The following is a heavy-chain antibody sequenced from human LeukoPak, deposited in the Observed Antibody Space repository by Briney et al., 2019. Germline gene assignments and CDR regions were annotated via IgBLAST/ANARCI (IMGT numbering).Heavy chain of an antibody. D-gene: IGHD3-10*01. Sequence: GGSLRLSCAASGFTFTSYSMNWVRQAPGKGLEWVSSISSSGSYIHYADSVKGRFTISRDNAKNSLYLQMNSLRAEGTAVYYCVRERFHGSGAPKFDFWGQGTLVTVSS. J-gene: IGHJ4*02. V-gene: IGHV3-21*01. CDR1: GFTFTSYS. CDR2: ISSSGSYI. CDR3: VRERFHGSGAPKFDF.